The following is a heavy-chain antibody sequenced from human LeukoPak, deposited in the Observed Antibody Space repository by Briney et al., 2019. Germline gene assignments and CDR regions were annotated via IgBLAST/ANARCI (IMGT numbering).Heavy chain of an antibody. CDR3: ARVGYCSSTSCSYFDY. CDR2: INPNSGGT. CDR1: GYTFTGYY. J-gene: IGHJ4*02. D-gene: IGHD2-2*01. V-gene: IGHV1-2*02. Sequence: ASVKVSCKASGYTFTGYYMHWVRQAPGQGLEWMGWINPNSGGTNYAQKFQGRVTMTRDTSISTAYMEVSRLRSDDTGVYYCARVGYCSSTSCSYFDYWGQGTLVTVSS.